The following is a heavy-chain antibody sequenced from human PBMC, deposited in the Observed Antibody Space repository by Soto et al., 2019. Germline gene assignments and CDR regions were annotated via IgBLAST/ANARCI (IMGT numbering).Heavy chain of an antibody. CDR3: ARDPSDSSGYFQDYYGMDV. D-gene: IGHD3-22*01. Sequence: ASVKVSCKASGYTFTSYGISWVRQAPGQGLEWMGWISAYNGNTNYAQKLQGRVTMPTDTSTSTAYMELRSLRSDDTAVYYCARDPSDSSGYFQDYYGMDVWGQGTTVTVSS. CDR1: GYTFTSYG. V-gene: IGHV1-18*01. CDR2: ISAYNGNT. J-gene: IGHJ6*02.